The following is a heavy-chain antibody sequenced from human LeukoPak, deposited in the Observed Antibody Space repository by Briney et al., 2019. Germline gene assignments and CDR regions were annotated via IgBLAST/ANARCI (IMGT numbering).Heavy chain of an antibody. V-gene: IGHV4-61*05. CDR3: ARSGGYCSSTSCYIHFDY. J-gene: IGHJ4*02. D-gene: IGHD2-2*01. Sequence: PSETLSLTCAVSGGSISSGGYSWRWIRQPPGKGLEWIGYIYYSGSTNYNPSLKSRVTISVDMSKNQFSLKLSSVTAADTAVYYCARSGGYCSSTSCYIHFDYWGQGTLVTVSS. CDR1: GGSISSGGYS. CDR2: IYYSGST.